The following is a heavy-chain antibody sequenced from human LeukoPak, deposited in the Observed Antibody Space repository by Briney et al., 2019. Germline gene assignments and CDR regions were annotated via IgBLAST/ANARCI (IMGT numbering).Heavy chain of an antibody. D-gene: IGHD3-22*01. CDR3: ASLDYYDSSGYEDY. J-gene: IGHJ4*02. CDR1: GFTFSSYS. V-gene: IGHV3-21*01. CDR2: ISSSSSYI. Sequence: GGSLKLSCAASGFTFSSYSMNWVRQAPGKGLEWVSSISSSSSYIYYADSVKGRFTISRDNAKNSLYLQMNSLRAEDTAVYYCASLDYYDSSGYEDYWGQGTLVTVSS.